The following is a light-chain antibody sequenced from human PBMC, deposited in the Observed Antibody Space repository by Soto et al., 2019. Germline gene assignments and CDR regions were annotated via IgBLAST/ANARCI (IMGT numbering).Light chain of an antibody. Sequence: EIFLTQSPGTLSLSPGERATLSCRASQSVSSNYLAWFQQKPGQAPRLLIYAASSRATGIPDRFSGSGSGTDFTLTISSLQSEDFAVYYCQQYNNWPPITFGQGTRLEIK. CDR3: QQYNNWPPIT. V-gene: IGKV3-20*01. CDR2: AAS. J-gene: IGKJ5*01. CDR1: QSVSSNY.